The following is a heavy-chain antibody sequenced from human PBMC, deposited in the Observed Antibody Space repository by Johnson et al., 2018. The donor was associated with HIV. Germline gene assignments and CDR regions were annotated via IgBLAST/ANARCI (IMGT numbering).Heavy chain of an antibody. V-gene: IGHV3-30-3*01. CDR3: AREGGDGYSPSAFDI. Sequence: QVQLVESGGGVVQPGRSLRLSCAASGFSFTKYAMHWVRQAPGKGLEWVAVISYDGSNKYYADSVKGRFTISRDNSKNTLYLQMNSLRAEDTAVYYCAREGGDGYSPSAFDIWGQGTMVTVSS. CDR1: GFSFTKYA. D-gene: IGHD5-24*01. J-gene: IGHJ3*02. CDR2: ISYDGSNK.